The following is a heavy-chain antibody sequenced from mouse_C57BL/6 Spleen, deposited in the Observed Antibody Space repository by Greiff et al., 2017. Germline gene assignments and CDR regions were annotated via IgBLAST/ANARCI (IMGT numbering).Heavy chain of an antibody. J-gene: IGHJ3*01. Sequence: EVMLVESEGGLVQPGSSMKLSCTASGFTFSDYYMAWVRQVPEKGLEWVANINYDGSSTYYLDSLKSRFIISRDNAKNILYLQMSSLKSEDTATYYCARDQGNRAYWGQGTLVTVSA. CDR2: INYDGSST. CDR3: ARDQGNRAY. D-gene: IGHD3-2*02. CDR1: GFTFSDYY. V-gene: IGHV5-16*01.